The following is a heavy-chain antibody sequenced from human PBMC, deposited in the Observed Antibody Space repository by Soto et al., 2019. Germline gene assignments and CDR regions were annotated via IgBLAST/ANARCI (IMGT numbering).Heavy chain of an antibody. D-gene: IGHD2-8*01. CDR3: ARDLGGVLMALDP. CDR1: GYTFTGYY. J-gene: IGHJ5*02. Sequence: ASVKVSCKASGYTFTGYYMHWVRQAPGQGLEWMGWINPYSGSTNYAQKFQGRVTMTTDTFMSTAYMELRSLRYDDTAVYYCARDLGGVLMALDPWGQGTLGTVSS. V-gene: IGHV1-2*02. CDR2: INPYSGST.